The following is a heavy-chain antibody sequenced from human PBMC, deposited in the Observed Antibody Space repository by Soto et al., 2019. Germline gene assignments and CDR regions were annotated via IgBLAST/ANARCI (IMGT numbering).Heavy chain of an antibody. CDR3: ARQGGMDAFDI. CDR2: IYYSGSN. CDR1: GGSISSYY. Sequence: SETLSLTCTVSGGSISSYYWSWIRQPPGKGLEWIGYIYYSGSNNYNPSLKSRVTISVGTSKNQLSLKLSSVTAADTAVYYGARQGGMDAFDIWGQGTMVTVSS. J-gene: IGHJ3*02. V-gene: IGHV4-59*08. D-gene: IGHD6-13*01.